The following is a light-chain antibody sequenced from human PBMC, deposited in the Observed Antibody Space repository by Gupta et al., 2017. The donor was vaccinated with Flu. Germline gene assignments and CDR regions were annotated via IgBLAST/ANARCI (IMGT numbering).Light chain of an antibody. CDR1: QSVSSY. Sequence: RATLSCRASQSVSSYLAWYQQKPGQAPRLLNYDASIRATGIPASFSGSGSGTDFTLTISSLEPEDFAVYYCQQRSNCPPMYTFGQGTKLEIK. V-gene: IGKV3-11*01. J-gene: IGKJ2*01. CDR2: DAS. CDR3: QQRSNCPPMYT.